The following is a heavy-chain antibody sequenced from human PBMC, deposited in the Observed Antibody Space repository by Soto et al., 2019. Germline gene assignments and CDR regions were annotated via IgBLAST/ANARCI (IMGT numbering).Heavy chain of an antibody. V-gene: IGHV1-69*02. Sequence: SVKVSCKVSGGTFSSYTITWVRQAPGEGLEWMGRIIPMFDIINYAQKFQGRVTITADKSTNTAYMELTSLKSDDTAVYYCARVEHENYGMDLWGKGTTVTVSS. CDR2: IIPMFDII. J-gene: IGHJ6*04. CDR3: ARVEHENYGMDL. CDR1: GGTFSSYT.